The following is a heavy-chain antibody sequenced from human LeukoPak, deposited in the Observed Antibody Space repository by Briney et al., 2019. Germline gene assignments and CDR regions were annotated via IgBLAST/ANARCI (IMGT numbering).Heavy chain of an antibody. CDR3: ARGADSSGISDFDY. CDR1: GYTFSGYY. D-gene: IGHD6-19*01. Sequence: ASVKVSCKASGYTFSGYYMHWVRQAPGQGLEWMGRINPNSGGTNYAQKFQGRVTMTRDTSISTAYMELSRLRSDDTAVSYCARGADSSGISDFDYWGQGTLVTVSS. J-gene: IGHJ4*02. V-gene: IGHV1-2*06. CDR2: INPNSGGT.